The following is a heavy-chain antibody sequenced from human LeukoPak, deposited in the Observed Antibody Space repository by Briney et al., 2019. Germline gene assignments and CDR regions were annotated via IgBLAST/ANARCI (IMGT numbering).Heavy chain of an antibody. CDR2: ISASGGST. Sequence: QAGGSLRLSCAASGFTFSNYVMSWVRQGPGKGLEWVSGISASGGSTYYADSVKGRFTISRDNSKNTLYLQMNSLTVEDTAEYFCAKRGLYSINRYGFDYWGQGTLATVSS. J-gene: IGHJ4*02. D-gene: IGHD6-13*01. CDR1: GFTFSNYV. CDR3: AKRGLYSINRYGFDY. V-gene: IGHV3-23*01.